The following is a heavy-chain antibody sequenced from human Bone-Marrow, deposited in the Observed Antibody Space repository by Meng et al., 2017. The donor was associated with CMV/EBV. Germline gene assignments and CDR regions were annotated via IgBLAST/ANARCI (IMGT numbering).Heavy chain of an antibody. D-gene: IGHD5-12*01. J-gene: IGHJ4*02. CDR2: ISYDGSNK. Sequence: SGFTFSSYAMHWVRQAPGKGLEWVAVISYDGSNKYYADSVKGRFAISRDNSKNTLYLQMNSLRAEDTAIYYCAKDPLRSGSAGACDYWGQGTLVTVSS. CDR1: GFTFSSYA. V-gene: IGHV3-30-3*02. CDR3: AKDPLRSGSAGACDY.